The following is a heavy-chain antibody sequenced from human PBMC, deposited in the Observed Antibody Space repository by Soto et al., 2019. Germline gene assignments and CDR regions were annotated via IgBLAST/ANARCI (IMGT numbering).Heavy chain of an antibody. V-gene: IGHV4-39*01. J-gene: IGHJ5*02. CDR2: IHYSGIT. Sequence: SETLSLTCTVSGGSISTSAYYWSWIRQSPGKELEWIATIHYSGITYYNPSLRSRVTVSVDTSMNQFSLKLSSVTAADTAVYCCARPRYCSRSSCYTWFDPWGQGTLVTVSS. D-gene: IGHD2-2*02. CDR3: ARPRYCSRSSCYTWFDP. CDR1: GGSISTSAYY.